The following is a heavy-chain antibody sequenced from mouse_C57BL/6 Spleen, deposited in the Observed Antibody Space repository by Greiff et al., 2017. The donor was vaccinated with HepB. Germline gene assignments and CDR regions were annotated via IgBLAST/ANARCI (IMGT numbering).Heavy chain of an antibody. Sequence: EVKLVESGGGLVKPGGSLKLSCAASGFTFSDYGMHWVRQAPEKGLEWVAYISSGSRTIYYADTVKGRFTISRDNAKNTLFLQMTSLRSEDTAMYYCARDDGYYGFAYWGQGTLVTVSA. J-gene: IGHJ3*01. CDR1: GFTFSDYG. CDR2: ISSGSRTI. D-gene: IGHD2-3*01. V-gene: IGHV5-17*01. CDR3: ARDDGYYGFAY.